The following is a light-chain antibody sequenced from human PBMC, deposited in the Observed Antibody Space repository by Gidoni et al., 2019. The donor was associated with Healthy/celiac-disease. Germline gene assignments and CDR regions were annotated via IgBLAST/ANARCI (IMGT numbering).Light chain of an antibody. CDR3: QQSYSTPPWT. Sequence: DIQMTQSPASLPASVGDRVTITCRASQSISSYLNWYQQKPGKAPKLLISAASSLQSGVPSRFSGSGSGTDFTLTISSLQPEDFATYYCQQSYSTPPWTFGQGTKVEIK. CDR1: QSISSY. J-gene: IGKJ1*01. V-gene: IGKV1-39*01. CDR2: AAS.